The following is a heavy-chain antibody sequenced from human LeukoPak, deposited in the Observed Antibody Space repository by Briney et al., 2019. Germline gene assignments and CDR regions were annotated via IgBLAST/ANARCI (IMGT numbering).Heavy chain of an antibody. J-gene: IGHJ4*02. D-gene: IGHD6-6*01. V-gene: IGHV5-51*01. Sequence: LGESLKISCKGAGYSFTSYWIGWVRQMPGKGLEWMGIIYPGDSETRYSPSFQGLVTISADKSITTAYLQWSSLKASDTAIYYCATASIAARNLFDYWGQGSLVTVSS. CDR2: IYPGDSET. CDR1: GYSFTSYW. CDR3: ATASIAARNLFDY.